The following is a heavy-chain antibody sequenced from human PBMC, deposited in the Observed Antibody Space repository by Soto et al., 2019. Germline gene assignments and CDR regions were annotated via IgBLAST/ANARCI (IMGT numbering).Heavy chain of an antibody. D-gene: IGHD3-3*01. Sequence: LSLTCAVYGGSFSGYYWSWIRQPPGKGLEWIGEINHSGSTNYNPSLKSRVTISVDTSKNQFSLKLSSVTAADTAVYYCARAPYYDFWSGEFMDVWGQGTTVTVSS. CDR2: INHSGST. J-gene: IGHJ6*02. CDR1: GGSFSGYY. CDR3: ARAPYYDFWSGEFMDV. V-gene: IGHV4-34*01.